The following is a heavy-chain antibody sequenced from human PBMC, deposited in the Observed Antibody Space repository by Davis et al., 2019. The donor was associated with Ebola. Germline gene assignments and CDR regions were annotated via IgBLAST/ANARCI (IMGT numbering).Heavy chain of an antibody. Sequence: GESLKISCQGSGYSFTNYWIAWVRQMPGKGLEWMGIISPGDSESTYSPSFQGQVTISVDKSISTAHLQWSSLKASDTAMYFCARLVGDIVDAWFDPWGQGTLVTVSS. CDR3: ARLVGDIVDAWFDP. V-gene: IGHV5-51*01. CDR1: GYSFTNYW. CDR2: ISPGDSES. D-gene: IGHD2-15*01. J-gene: IGHJ5*02.